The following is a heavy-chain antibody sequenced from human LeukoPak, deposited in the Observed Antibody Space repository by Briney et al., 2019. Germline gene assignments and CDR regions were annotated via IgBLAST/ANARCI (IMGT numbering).Heavy chain of an antibody. CDR1: GFTFSNNA. V-gene: IGHV3-23*01. Sequence: GGSLTLSCAASGFTFSNNAMSWAPHAPGKGVEWVSATTAGGDYTYYADSVKVRLTISRDNSKNTLYLQMNSLRAEDTAVYYCAKGPSYWDCWGGGTLVTVSS. CDR3: AKGPSYWDC. D-gene: IGHD3-10*01. J-gene: IGHJ4*02. CDR2: TTAGGDYT.